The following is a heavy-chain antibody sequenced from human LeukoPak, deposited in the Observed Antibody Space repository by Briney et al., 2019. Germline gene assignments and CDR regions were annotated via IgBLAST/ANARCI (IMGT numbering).Heavy chain of an antibody. D-gene: IGHD3-22*01. CDR2: ISYDGSNK. CDR1: GFTFSSYA. Sequence: PGGSLRLSCAASGFTFSSYAMHWVRQAPGKGLEWVAVISYDGSNKYYADSVKGRFTISRDNSKNTLYLQMNSLRAEDTAVYYCARDPVRGWDYYDSSAQEGTFDYWGQGTLVTVSS. V-gene: IGHV3-30*04. CDR3: ARDPVRGWDYYDSSAQEGTFDY. J-gene: IGHJ4*02.